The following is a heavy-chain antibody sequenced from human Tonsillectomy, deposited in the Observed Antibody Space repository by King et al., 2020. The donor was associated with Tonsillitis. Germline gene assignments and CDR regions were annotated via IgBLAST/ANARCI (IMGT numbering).Heavy chain of an antibody. CDR3: AKDRGGGSCFRFCYYGMDV. Sequence: VQLVESGGGVVQPGRSLRLSCAVSGFTFTSYGMHWVRQAPGKGLEWVAVISYGGNNKYYADSVKGRFTIFRDNSKNTLYLLMDSLRADDTAVYYCAKDRGGGSCFRFCYYGMDVWGQGTTVTVSS. V-gene: IGHV3-30*18. J-gene: IGHJ6*02. D-gene: IGHD2-15*01. CDR1: GFTFTSYG. CDR2: ISYGGNNK.